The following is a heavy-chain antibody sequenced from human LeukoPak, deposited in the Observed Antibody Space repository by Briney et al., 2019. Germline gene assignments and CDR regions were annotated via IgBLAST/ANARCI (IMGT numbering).Heavy chain of an antibody. D-gene: IGHD2-15*01. V-gene: IGHV3-11*01. Sequence: GGSLRLSCAASGFKFSDYYMTWIRQAPGKGLEWVSYISNSSDSIYYADSVEGRFTISRDNAKNSLYLQMNSLRAEDTAVYYCASNTRYCSGGNCYSGILGYFQHWGQGTLVTVSS. CDR2: ISNSSDSI. J-gene: IGHJ1*01. CDR1: GFKFSDYY. CDR3: ASNTRYCSGGNCYSGILGYFQH.